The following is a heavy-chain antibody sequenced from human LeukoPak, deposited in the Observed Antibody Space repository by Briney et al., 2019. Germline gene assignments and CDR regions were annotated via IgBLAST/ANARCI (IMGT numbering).Heavy chain of an antibody. CDR1: GGTISSYY. V-gene: IGHV4-59*01. D-gene: IGHD4-17*01. J-gene: IGHJ5*02. Sequence: SETLSLTCTVSGGTISSYYWSWIRQPPGQGLEWIGYIYYSGSTNYNPPLKSRVTRSVDTSKNQFSLKLSSVTAADTAVYYCARNGDYDNWFDPWGQGTLVTVSS. CDR2: IYYSGST. CDR3: ARNGDYDNWFDP.